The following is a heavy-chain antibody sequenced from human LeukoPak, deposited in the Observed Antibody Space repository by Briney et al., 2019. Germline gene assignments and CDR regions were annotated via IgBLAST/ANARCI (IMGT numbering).Heavy chain of an antibody. Sequence: GGSLRLSCAASGFTFSSYAMSWVRQAPGKGLEWVSAISGSGGSTYYADSVKGRFTISRDNSKNTLYLQMNSLRAEDTAVYYCAKGERYSGYEGSRYFDYWGQGTLVTVSS. D-gene: IGHD5-12*01. V-gene: IGHV3-23*01. CDR3: AKGERYSGYEGSRYFDY. J-gene: IGHJ4*02. CDR1: GFTFSSYA. CDR2: ISGSGGST.